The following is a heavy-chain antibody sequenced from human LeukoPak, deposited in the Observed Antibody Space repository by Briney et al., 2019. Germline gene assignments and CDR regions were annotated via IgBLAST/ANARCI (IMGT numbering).Heavy chain of an antibody. Sequence: SETLSLTCTVSGGSISSGDYYWSWIRQPPGKGLEWIGFIYYSGNTYYNPSLKSRVTMSVDTSENQFSLKLSSVTAADTAVYYCAREVRVTMIVEDTYYFDYWGQGTLVTVSS. J-gene: IGHJ4*02. D-gene: IGHD3-22*01. CDR3: AREVRVTMIVEDTYYFDY. CDR2: IYYSGNT. V-gene: IGHV4-31*03. CDR1: GGSISSGDYY.